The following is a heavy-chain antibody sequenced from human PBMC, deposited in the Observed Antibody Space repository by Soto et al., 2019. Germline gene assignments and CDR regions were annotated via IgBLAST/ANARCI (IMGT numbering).Heavy chain of an antibody. Sequence: QGQLVQSGAEVKRPGASVMVSCKASGYSFTNYDINWVRQATGQGLEWLGWMNPSSGNIGYAQKFQGSVTMTRETSISTAYMELSSLNSEDTAVYYCARQDTSMGGIDYWGQGTLVTVSS. D-gene: IGHD5-18*01. CDR2: MNPSSGNI. CDR1: GYSFTNYD. CDR3: ARQDTSMGGIDY. V-gene: IGHV1-8*01. J-gene: IGHJ4*01.